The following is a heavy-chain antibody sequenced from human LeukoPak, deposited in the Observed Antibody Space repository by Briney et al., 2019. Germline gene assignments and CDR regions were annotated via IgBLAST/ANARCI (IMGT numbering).Heavy chain of an antibody. Sequence: SSETLSLTCTVSGGSISSYYWSWIRQPPGKGLEWIGYIYYSGSTNYNPSLKSRVTISVDTSKNQFSLKLSSVTAADTAVYYCARRAYCGGDCYPFDYWGQGTLVTVSS. CDR2: IYYSGST. J-gene: IGHJ4*02. V-gene: IGHV4-59*08. CDR3: ARRAYCGGDCYPFDY. CDR1: GGSISSYY. D-gene: IGHD2-21*02.